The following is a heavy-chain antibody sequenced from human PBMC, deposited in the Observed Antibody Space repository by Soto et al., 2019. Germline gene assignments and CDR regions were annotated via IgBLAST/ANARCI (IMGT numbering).Heavy chain of an antibody. CDR3: AKDGFFWEYQLLWGYYFDY. D-gene: IGHD2-2*01. CDR2: ISGSGGST. CDR1: GFTFSSYA. Sequence: GGSLRLSCAASGFTFSSYAMSWVRQAPGKGLEWVSAISGSGGSTYYADSVKGRFTISRDNSKNTLYLQMNSLRAEDTAVYYCAKDGFFWEYQLLWGYYFDYWGQGTLVTVSS. V-gene: IGHV3-23*01. J-gene: IGHJ4*02.